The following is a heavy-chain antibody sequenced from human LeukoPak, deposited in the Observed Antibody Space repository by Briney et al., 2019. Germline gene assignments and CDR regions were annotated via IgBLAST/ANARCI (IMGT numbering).Heavy chain of an antibody. Sequence: SETLSLTCTVSGGSISSGGYYWSWIRQHPGKGLEWIGEIYHSGSTNYNPSLKSRVTISVDKSKNQFSLKLSSVTAADTAVYYCASSGSPYDAFDIWGQGTMVTVSS. CDR2: IYHSGST. J-gene: IGHJ3*02. D-gene: IGHD3-22*01. CDR3: ASSGSPYDAFDI. CDR1: GGSISSGGYY. V-gene: IGHV4-31*03.